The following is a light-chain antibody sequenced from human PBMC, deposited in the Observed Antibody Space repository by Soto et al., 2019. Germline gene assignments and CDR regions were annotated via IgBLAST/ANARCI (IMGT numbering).Light chain of an antibody. V-gene: IGKV1-12*01. CDR2: AAS. J-gene: IGKJ5*01. CDR1: QGISSW. CDR3: QQYYKLPSA. Sequence: DNQRTQYQSSVSASVGDRDIITCRASQGISSWLAWYQQKPGKAPKLLIYAASSLQSGVPSRFSGSVSGTDLNLSFSGLQPEDFATYSCQQYYKLPSAFGQGTRLEIK.